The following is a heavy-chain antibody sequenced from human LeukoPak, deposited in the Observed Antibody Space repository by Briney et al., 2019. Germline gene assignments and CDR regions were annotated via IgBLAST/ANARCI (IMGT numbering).Heavy chain of an antibody. CDR2: IYSGGST. CDR3: AREEGGQYSSALYMDV. CDR1: GFTVSSNY. J-gene: IGHJ6*03. Sequence: GGSLRLSCAASGFTVSSNYMSWVRQAPGKGLEWVSVIYSGGSTYYADSVKGRFTISRDNSKNTLYLQMNSLRAEDTAVYYCAREEGGQYSSALYMDVWGKGTTVTVSS. D-gene: IGHD6-25*01. V-gene: IGHV3-53*01.